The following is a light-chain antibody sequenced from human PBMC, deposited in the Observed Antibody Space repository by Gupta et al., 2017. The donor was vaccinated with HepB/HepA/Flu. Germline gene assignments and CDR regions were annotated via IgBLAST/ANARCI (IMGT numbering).Light chain of an antibody. J-gene: IGKJ2*01. Sequence: DIQMTQSPSSLSASVGDRVTITCRASQSISSYLNWYQQKLGKAPKLLISATYSLQSGVPSRFSGSGSETDFTLTIISLQPEDFANYYCQQRDRNPVTFGQGTKVEIK. CDR2: ATY. CDR1: QSISSY. V-gene: IGKV1-39*01. CDR3: QQRDRNPVT.